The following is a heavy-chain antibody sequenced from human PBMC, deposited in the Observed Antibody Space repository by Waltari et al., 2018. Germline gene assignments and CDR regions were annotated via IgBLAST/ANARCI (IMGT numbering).Heavy chain of an antibody. Sequence: QVQLVQSGAEVKKPGASVKVSCKASGYTFTSYDINWVRQATGQGLEWMGWMNPNSGNTGYAQKFQGRGTMTRNTSISTAYMELSSLRSEDTAVYYCARGLRSKQWLVSYYYYYMDVWGKGTTVTVSS. V-gene: IGHV1-8*01. CDR3: ARGLRSKQWLVSYYYYYMDV. D-gene: IGHD6-19*01. CDR1: GYTFTSYD. J-gene: IGHJ6*03. CDR2: MNPNSGNT.